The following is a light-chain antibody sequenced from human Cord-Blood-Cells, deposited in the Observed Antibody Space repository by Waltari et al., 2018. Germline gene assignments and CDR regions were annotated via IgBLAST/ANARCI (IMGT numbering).Light chain of an antibody. J-gene: IGLJ3*02. CDR2: EGS. CDR3: CSYAGSSTWV. CDR1: SSDVGSYKL. V-gene: IGLV2-23*01. Sequence: QSALTQPASVSGSPGQSITISCTGTSSDVGSYKLVPWYQQHPGKAPKLMIYEGSKRPSGVSNRFSGCKSGNTASLSISGLQAEDEADYYCCSYAGSSTWVFGGGTKLTVL.